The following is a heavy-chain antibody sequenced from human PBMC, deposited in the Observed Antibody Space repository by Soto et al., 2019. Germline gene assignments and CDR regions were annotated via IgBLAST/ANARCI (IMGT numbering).Heavy chain of an antibody. V-gene: IGHV3-74*01. CDR3: ARMPNKSPQN. J-gene: IGHJ1*01. D-gene: IGHD2-2*01. CDR1: GFTSSSYW. Sequence: EVHLVESGGGLVQPGGSLRLSCAASGFTSSSYWMHWVRQAPGKGLVWVSSISTDASSTSYADPVKGRFTISRDNAKNTLYLQMNGVRAEDTAVYYCARMPNKSPQNWGQGTLVIVSP. CDR2: ISTDASST.